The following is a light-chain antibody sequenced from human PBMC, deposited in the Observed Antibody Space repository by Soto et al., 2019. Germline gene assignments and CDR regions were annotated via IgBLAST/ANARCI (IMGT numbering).Light chain of an antibody. CDR1: QRVSNSL. CDR3: QTYGDSVFT. CDR2: AAS. V-gene: IGKV3-20*01. Sequence: EIVLTQSPGTLSLSPGERATLSCRASQRVSNSLVAWYQQKPGQAPRPIISAASSRATGVPDRFSGSGSGTDSTLTISSLEPEDFAPYYCQTYGDSVFTLGPGTKVETK. J-gene: IGKJ3*01.